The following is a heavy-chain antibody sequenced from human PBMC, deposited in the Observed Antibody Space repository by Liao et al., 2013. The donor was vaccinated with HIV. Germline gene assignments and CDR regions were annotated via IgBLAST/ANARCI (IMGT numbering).Heavy chain of an antibody. CDR1: GDSISDYY. Sequence: QVQLQESGPGLVKPSETLSLTCTVSGDSISDYYWSWIRQPAGKGLEWIGRIDASGSANYYYSLRSRVTMSVDTSKNQFSLKLDSVTAADTAVYYCARGRTVATTPLAYWGQGTLVTVSS. J-gene: IGHJ4*02. CDR3: ARGRTVATTPLAY. CDR2: IDASGSA. D-gene: IGHD5-12*01. V-gene: IGHV4-4*07.